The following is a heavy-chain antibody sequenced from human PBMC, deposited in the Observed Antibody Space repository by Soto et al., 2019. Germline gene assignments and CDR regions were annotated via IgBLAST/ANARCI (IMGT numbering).Heavy chain of an antibody. D-gene: IGHD3-9*01. J-gene: IGHJ4*02. Sequence: EVQLMESGGDLIQPGGSLRLSCAASGFTVTNSYMAWVRQAPGKGLEWVSVVYTSGRTYHADSVKGGFTGSRDISTNMFFLQMNKLSAEDMATYDCSRAGFDRLYFDQWGRGTLVTVSS. CDR1: GFTVTNSY. V-gene: IGHV3-53*01. CDR2: VYTSGRT. CDR3: SRAGFDRLYFDQ.